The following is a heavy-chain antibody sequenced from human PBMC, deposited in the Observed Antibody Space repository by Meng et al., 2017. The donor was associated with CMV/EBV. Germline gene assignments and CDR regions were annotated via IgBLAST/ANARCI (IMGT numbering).Heavy chain of an antibody. Sequence: SETLSLTCTVSGGSISSGDYYWSWIRPPPGKGLEWIGYIYYSGSTYYNPSLKSRVTISVDTSKNQFSLKLSSVTAADTAVYYCARGVYYDFWSGYYYYYGMDVWGQGTTVTVSS. CDR3: ARGVYYDFWSGYYYYYGMDV. V-gene: IGHV4-30-4*08. D-gene: IGHD3-3*01. CDR2: IYYSGST. J-gene: IGHJ6*02. CDR1: GGSISSGDYY.